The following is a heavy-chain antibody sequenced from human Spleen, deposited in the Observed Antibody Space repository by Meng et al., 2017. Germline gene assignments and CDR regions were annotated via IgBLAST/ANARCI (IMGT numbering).Heavy chain of an antibody. CDR2: ISGYNGNT. CDR3: ARDEDISAAGKLFGDY. J-gene: IGHJ4*02. D-gene: IGHD6-25*01. Sequence: QAQPAQSGAEVQKPGVSVKVSCKASGYTFTSYGISWVRQAPGQGLEWMGWISGYNGNTNYAQKLQGRVIMTTDTSTSTAYMDLRSLRSDDTAVYYCARDEDISAAGKLFGDYWGQGTLVTVSS. CDR1: GYTFTSYG. V-gene: IGHV1-18*01.